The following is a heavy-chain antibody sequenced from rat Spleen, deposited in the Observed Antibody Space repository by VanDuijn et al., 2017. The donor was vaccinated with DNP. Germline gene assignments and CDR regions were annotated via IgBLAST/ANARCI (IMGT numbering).Heavy chain of an antibody. V-gene: IGHV1-43*01. D-gene: IGHD1-1*01. CDR2: IHTGRGGT. CDR3: ARGGDGIWFAY. CDR1: GTAFITNS. Sequence: QVQLHQAGAELAEPGSSVKISCKASGTAFITNSFGWIKQTTGQGLDYIGYIHTGRGGTAYNEKFKGKATLTVDKSSSTAFMQLTSLTPDDSAVYYCARGGDGIWFAYWGQSTLVTVSS. J-gene: IGHJ3*01.